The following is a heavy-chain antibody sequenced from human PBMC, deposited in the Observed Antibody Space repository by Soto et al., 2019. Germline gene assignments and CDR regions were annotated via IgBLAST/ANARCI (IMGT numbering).Heavy chain of an antibody. D-gene: IGHD5-18*01. V-gene: IGHV4-30-4*01. Sequence: QVQLQESGPGLVKPSQTLSLTCTGSGGSISSGDYYWSWIRQPPGKGLEWIGYIYYSGSTYYNPSLKSRVTISVDTSKNQFSLKLSSVTDADTAVYDCARNSYGYIFSDYWGQGTLVTVSS. J-gene: IGHJ4*02. CDR3: ARNSYGYIFSDY. CDR2: IYYSGST. CDR1: GGSISSGDYY.